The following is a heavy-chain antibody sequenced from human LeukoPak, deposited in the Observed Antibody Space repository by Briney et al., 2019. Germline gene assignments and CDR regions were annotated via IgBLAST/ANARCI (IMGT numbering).Heavy chain of an antibody. J-gene: IGHJ4*02. D-gene: IGHD3-22*01. CDR1: GFTFSSYA. Sequence: GESLRLSCAASGFTFSSYAMSWVRQAPGKGLEWVSAISGSGGSTYYADSVKGRFTISRDNSKNTLYLQMNSLRAEDTAVYYCAKDLLAYSSGLWGQGTLVTVSS. CDR3: AKDLLAYSSGL. CDR2: ISGSGGST. V-gene: IGHV3-23*01.